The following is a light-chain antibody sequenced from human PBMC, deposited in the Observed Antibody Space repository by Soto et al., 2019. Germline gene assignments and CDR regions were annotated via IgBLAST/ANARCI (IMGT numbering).Light chain of an antibody. CDR3: QQSYNTVLPT. V-gene: IGKV1-39*01. CDR1: QSISTY. CDR2: AAS. J-gene: IGKJ4*01. Sequence: DIQITQYPSSVSASVGDRVTITCRASQSISTYLSWYQQKPGKAPNLLICAASTLQRGVPSRFSGSGSGTDFTLTISSLQPEDFATYYCQQSYNTVLPTFGGGTKVDI.